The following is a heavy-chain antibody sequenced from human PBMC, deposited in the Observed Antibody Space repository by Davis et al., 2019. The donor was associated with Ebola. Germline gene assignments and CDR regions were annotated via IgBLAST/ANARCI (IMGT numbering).Heavy chain of an antibody. CDR1: GFRFANYA. CDR2: ISGNGGNI. V-gene: IGHV3-23*01. Sequence: PGGSLRLSCAASGFRFANYAMTWVRQAPGKGLEWVSGISGNGGNIFYADSVKGRFTISRDNSKSTLCLQMNDLRTEDTAFYYCAKLPVPIFAVVERFWFDPWGRGTLVTVSS. CDR3: AKLPVPIFAVVERFWFDP. J-gene: IGHJ5*02. D-gene: IGHD3-3*01.